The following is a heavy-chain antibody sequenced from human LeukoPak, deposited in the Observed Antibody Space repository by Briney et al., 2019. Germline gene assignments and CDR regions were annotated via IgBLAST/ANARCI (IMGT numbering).Heavy chain of an antibody. J-gene: IGHJ6*02. D-gene: IGHD3-22*01. V-gene: IGHV4-34*01. Sequence: SETLSLTCAVYGGSFSGYYWSWIRQPPGKGLEWIGEINHSGSTNYNPSLKSRVTISVDTSKNQFSLKLSSVTAADTAVYYCARAYYYDSSVIYYYYGMDVWGQGTTVTVSS. CDR1: GGSFSGYY. CDR2: INHSGST. CDR3: ARAYYYDSSVIYYYYGMDV.